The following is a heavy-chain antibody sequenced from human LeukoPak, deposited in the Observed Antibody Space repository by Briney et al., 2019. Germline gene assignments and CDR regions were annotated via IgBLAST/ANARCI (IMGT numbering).Heavy chain of an antibody. V-gene: IGHV3-7*01. CDR3: SADPGDY. Sequence: GGSLRLSCAASGFTFSSYWMSWVRQAPGKGLEWVANINQDGSEKYYVDSVEGRFNISRDNARNSLYLQMNSLGVDDTAVYFCSADPGDYWDQGTLVSVSS. CDR1: GFTFSSYW. D-gene: IGHD7-27*01. J-gene: IGHJ4*02. CDR2: INQDGSEK.